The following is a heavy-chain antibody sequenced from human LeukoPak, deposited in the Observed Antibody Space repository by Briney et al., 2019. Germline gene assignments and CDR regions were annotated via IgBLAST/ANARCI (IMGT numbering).Heavy chain of an antibody. J-gene: IGHJ4*02. V-gene: IGHV3-48*03. Sequence: GGSLRLSCAASGFTFSNYATNWVRQAPGKGLEWVSYISSSGNYIYYADSVKGRFTISRDDAKNSLYLQMNSLRAEDTAVYYCARERPRDYGDGVSNYFDYWGQGTLVTVSS. CDR3: ARERPRDYGDGVSNYFDY. CDR1: GFTFSNYA. CDR2: ISSSGNYI. D-gene: IGHD4-17*01.